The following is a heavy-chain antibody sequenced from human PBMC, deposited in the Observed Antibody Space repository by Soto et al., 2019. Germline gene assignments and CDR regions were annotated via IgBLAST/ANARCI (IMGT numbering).Heavy chain of an antibody. CDR1: GFTFSSYA. D-gene: IGHD2-8*01. J-gene: IGHJ6*02. Sequence: GGSLRLSCAASGFTFSSYAMSWVRQAPGKGLEWVSAISGSGGSTYYADSVQGRFTISRDNSMNTLYLQMNSLRAEDTAVYYCAKDDCTNGVCLWDVWGQGTTVTVSS. V-gene: IGHV3-23*01. CDR2: ISGSGGST. CDR3: AKDDCTNGVCLWDV.